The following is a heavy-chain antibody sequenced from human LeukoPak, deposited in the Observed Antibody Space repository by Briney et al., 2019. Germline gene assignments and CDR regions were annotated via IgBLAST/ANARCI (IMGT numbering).Heavy chain of an antibody. J-gene: IGHJ6*03. CDR2: IYYSGST. CDR3: ARADYYYYMDV. V-gene: IGHV4-39*07. Sequence: SETLSLTCTVSGGSISSSSYYWGWIRQPPGQGLEWIVSIYYSGSTYYNPSLKSRVTISVDTSKNQFSLKLSSVTAADTAVYYCARADYYYYMDVWGKGTTVTISS. CDR1: GGSISSSSYY.